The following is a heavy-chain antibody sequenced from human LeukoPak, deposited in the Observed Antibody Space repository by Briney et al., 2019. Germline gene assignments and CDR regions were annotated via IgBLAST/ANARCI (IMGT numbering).Heavy chain of an antibody. D-gene: IGHD3-3*01. CDR1: GFTVSSNY. CDR3: ARATPVGTYYDFWSGNYYYYYMDV. CDR2: IYSGGST. Sequence: PGGSLRLSCAASGFTVSSNYMSWVRQAPGKGLEWVSVIYSGGSTYYADSVKGRFTISRDNAKNSLYLQMNSLRAEDTAVYYCARATPVGTYYDFWSGNYYYYYMDVWGKGTTVTVSS. V-gene: IGHV3-53*01. J-gene: IGHJ6*03.